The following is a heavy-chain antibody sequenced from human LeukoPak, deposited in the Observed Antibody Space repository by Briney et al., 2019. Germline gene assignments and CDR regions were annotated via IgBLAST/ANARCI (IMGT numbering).Heavy chain of an antibody. J-gene: IGHJ4*02. V-gene: IGHV3-33*01. D-gene: IGHD6-13*01. CDR1: GFTFSSYA. CDR3: ARGRYSSSWKDY. CDR2: IGSDGNKK. Sequence: GRSLRLSCAASGFTFSSYAMHWVRQAPGKGLEWVALIGSDGNKKYYADSVKGRFSISRGNSNNTLYLQMNSLGVEDTAVYDCARGRYSSSWKDYWGQGTLVTVSS.